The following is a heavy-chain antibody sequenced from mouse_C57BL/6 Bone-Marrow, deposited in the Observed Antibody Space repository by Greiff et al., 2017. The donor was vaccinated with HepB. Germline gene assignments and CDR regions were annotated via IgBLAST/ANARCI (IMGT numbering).Heavy chain of an antibody. Sequence: EVKLVESGGGLVKPGGSLKLSCAASGFTFSSYAMSWVRQTPEKRLEWVATISDGGSYTYYPDNVKGRFTISRDNAKNNRYLQMSHLKSEDTAMYYCARDGGPYYSNCPLAMDYWGQGTSVTVSS. J-gene: IGHJ4*01. CDR1: GFTFSSYA. D-gene: IGHD2-5*01. CDR2: ISDGGSYT. CDR3: ARDGGPYYSNCPLAMDY. V-gene: IGHV5-4*01.